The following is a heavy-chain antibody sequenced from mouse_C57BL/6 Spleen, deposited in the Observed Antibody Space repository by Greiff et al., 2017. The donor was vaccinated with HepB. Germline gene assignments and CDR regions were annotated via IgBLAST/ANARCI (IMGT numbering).Heavy chain of an antibody. J-gene: IGHJ2*01. V-gene: IGHV1-52*01. CDR3: ARLGVSSPFDY. CDR2: IDPSDSET. Sequence: QVQLQQPGAELVRPGSSVKLSCKASGYTFTSYWMHWVKQRPIQGLEWIGNIDPSDSETHYNQKFKDKATLTVDKSSSTAYMKLSSLTSEDSAVYYCARLGVSSPFDYWGQGTTLTVSS. D-gene: IGHD1-1*01. CDR1: GYTFTSYW.